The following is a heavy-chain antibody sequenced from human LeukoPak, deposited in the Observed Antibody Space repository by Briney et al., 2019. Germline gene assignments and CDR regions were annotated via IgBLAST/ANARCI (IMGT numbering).Heavy chain of an antibody. CDR3: ARLWIDYCSSTSCYYYGMDV. CDR2: IYYSGST. V-gene: IGHV4-39*07. D-gene: IGHD2-2*01. Sequence: SETLSLTCTVSGGSISSSSYYWGWIRQPPGKGLEWIGSIYYSGSTNYNPSLKSRVTISVDTSKNQFSLKLSSVTAAGTAVYYCARLWIDYCSSTSCYYYGMDVWGQGTTVTVSS. CDR1: GGSISSSSYY. J-gene: IGHJ6*02.